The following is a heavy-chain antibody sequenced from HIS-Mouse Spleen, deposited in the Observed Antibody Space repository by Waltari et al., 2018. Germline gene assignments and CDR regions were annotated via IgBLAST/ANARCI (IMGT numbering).Heavy chain of an antibody. Sequence: QLQLQESGPGLVKPSETLSLTCTVSGGSISSRSYYWGWIRQPPGKGLEWIGSIYYIGSTYYNPSLKSRVTISVDTSKNQFSLKLSSVTAADTAVYYCARSLTHNWFDPWGQGTLVTVSS. CDR1: GGSISSRSYY. D-gene: IGHD2-8*01. J-gene: IGHJ5*02. CDR3: ARSLTHNWFDP. CDR2: IYYIGST. V-gene: IGHV4-39*01.